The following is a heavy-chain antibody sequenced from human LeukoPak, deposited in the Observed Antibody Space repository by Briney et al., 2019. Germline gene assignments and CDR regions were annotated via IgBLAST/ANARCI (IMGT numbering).Heavy chain of an antibody. D-gene: IGHD3-3*01. CDR2: IYYSGST. CDR1: GGSISSSSYY. J-gene: IGHJ5*02. V-gene: IGHV4-39*01. CDR3: ARHPPKSRFSPGWFDP. Sequence: SETLSLTCTVSGGSISSSSYYWGWIRQPPGKGLEWIGSIYYSGSTYYNPSLKSRVTISVDTSKNQFSLKLSSVTAADTAVYYCARHPPKSRFSPGWFDPWGQGTLVTVSS.